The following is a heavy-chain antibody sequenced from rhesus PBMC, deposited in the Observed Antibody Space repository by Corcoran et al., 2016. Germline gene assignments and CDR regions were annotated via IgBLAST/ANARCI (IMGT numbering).Heavy chain of an antibody. J-gene: IGHJ4*01. CDR1: GYSISGYY. CDR2: ITYSGST. Sequence: QVRLQESGPGLVKPSETLSLTCAVSGYSISGYYWSWIRQAPGKGLEWIGYITYSGSTSYNPSLKSRVTISRDTSKNQFSLKLSSVTAADTAVYYCARVGGSYLYYFDYWGQGVLVTVSS. V-gene: IGHV4-122*02. CDR3: ARVGGSYLYYFDY. D-gene: IGHD1-44*02.